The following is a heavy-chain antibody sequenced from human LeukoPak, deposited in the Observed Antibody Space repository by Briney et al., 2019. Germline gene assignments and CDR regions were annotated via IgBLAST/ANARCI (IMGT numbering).Heavy chain of an antibody. CDR1: GFTFSSYA. D-gene: IGHD3-3*01. CDR2: ISSSGDST. Sequence: PGGSLRLSCAASGFTFSSYAMSWVRQAPGKGLEWVSAISSSGDSTYYADSVKGRFTISRDNSKNTLYLQMNSLRAEDTAVYYCAKDTRQGPITIFGVVIIPRYYFDYWGQGTLVTVSS. V-gene: IGHV3-23*01. J-gene: IGHJ4*02. CDR3: AKDTRQGPITIFGVVIIPRYYFDY.